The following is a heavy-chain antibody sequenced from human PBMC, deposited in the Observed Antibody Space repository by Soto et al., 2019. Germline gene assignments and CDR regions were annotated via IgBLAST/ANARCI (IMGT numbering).Heavy chain of an antibody. CDR3: ARGLSRGITMIVVVKQYFDY. J-gene: IGHJ4*02. CDR2: IKQDGSEK. CDR1: GFTFSSYW. V-gene: IGHV3-7*03. D-gene: IGHD3-22*01. Sequence: PVGSLRLSCAASGFTFSSYWMSWVRQAPGKGLEWVANIKQDGSEKYYVDSVKGRFTISRDNAKNSLYLQMNSLRAEDTAVYYCARGLSRGITMIVVVKQYFDYWGQGTLVTVSS.